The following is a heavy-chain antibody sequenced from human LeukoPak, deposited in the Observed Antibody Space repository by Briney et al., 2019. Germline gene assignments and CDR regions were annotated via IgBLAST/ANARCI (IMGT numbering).Heavy chain of an antibody. Sequence: GESLKISCKGSGYSFTSYWISWVRQMPGKGLEWMGRIDPRDSYTKYSPSFQGQVTISADKSISTAYLQWRSLRASDSAIYYCAKNTGEGNYFDHWGQGTLVTVSS. CDR3: AKNTGEGNYFDH. J-gene: IGHJ4*02. CDR1: GYSFTSYW. D-gene: IGHD3-16*01. CDR2: IDPRDSYT. V-gene: IGHV5-10-1*04.